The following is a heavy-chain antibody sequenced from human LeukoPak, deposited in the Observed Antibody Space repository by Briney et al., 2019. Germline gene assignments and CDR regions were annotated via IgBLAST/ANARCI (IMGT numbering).Heavy chain of an antibody. CDR1: GGSFSGYY. J-gene: IGHJ4*02. D-gene: IGHD6-13*01. CDR2: INHSGST. Sequence: SETLSLTCAVYGGSFSGYYWSWIRQPPGKGLVWIGEINHSGSTNYNPSLKSRVTISVDTSKNQFSLKLSSVTAADTAVYYCARGSSSSAFDYWGQGTLVTVSS. V-gene: IGHV4-34*01. CDR3: ARGSSSSAFDY.